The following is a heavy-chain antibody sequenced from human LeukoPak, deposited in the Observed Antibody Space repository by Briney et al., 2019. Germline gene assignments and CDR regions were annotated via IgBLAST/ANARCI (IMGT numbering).Heavy chain of an antibody. V-gene: IGHV1-69*04. J-gene: IGHJ6*02. D-gene: IGHD6-6*01. CDR1: GGTFSSYA. CDR2: IIPILGIA. CDR3: ARDRPRSYYGMDV. Sequence: ASVKVSCKASGGTFSSYAISWVRQAPGQGLEWMGRIIPILGIANYAQKFQGRVTITADKSTSTAYMELSSLRSEDTAVYYCARDRPRSYYGMDVWGQGTTVNLSS.